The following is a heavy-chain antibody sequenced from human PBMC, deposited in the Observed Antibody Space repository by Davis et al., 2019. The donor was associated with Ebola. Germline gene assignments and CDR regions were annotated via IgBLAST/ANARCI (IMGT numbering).Heavy chain of an antibody. CDR3: ARGGYD. CDR1: GFTFSSYW. CDR2: INSDGSST. J-gene: IGHJ4*02. D-gene: IGHD5-12*01. V-gene: IGHV3-74*01. Sequence: GESLKISCAASGFTFSSYWMHWVRQVPGKGLVWVSRINSDGSSTSYADSVKGRFTISRDNAKNSLYLQMNSLRDEDTAVYYCARGGYDWGQGTLVTVSS.